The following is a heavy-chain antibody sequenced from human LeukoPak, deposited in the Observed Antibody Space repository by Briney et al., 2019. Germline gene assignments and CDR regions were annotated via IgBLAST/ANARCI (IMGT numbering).Heavy chain of an antibody. CDR1: GGSIRSYQ. CDR3: ARLLLGQQLEFDY. Sequence: SETLSLTCTVSGGSIRSYQWSWIRQPPGKGLEWIGYIYYSGSTNYNPSLKSRVTISVDTSKNQFSLKLSSVTAADTAVYYCARLLLGQQLEFDYWGQGTLVTVSS. D-gene: IGHD6-13*01. CDR2: IYYSGST. J-gene: IGHJ4*02. V-gene: IGHV4-59*08.